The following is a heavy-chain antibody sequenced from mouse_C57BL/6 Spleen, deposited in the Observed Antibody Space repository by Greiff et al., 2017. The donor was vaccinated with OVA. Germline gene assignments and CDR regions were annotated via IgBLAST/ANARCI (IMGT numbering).Heavy chain of an antibody. CDR1: GYTFTSYW. Sequence: QVQLQQPGAELVKPGASVKMSCKASGYTFTSYWITWVKQRPGQGLEWIGDIYPGSGSTNYNEKFKSKATLTVDTSSSTAYMQLSSLTSEDSAVYYCARWITTDWYFDVWGTGTTVTFSS. CDR3: ARWITTDWYFDV. D-gene: IGHD1-1*01. CDR2: IYPGSGST. J-gene: IGHJ1*03. V-gene: IGHV1-55*01.